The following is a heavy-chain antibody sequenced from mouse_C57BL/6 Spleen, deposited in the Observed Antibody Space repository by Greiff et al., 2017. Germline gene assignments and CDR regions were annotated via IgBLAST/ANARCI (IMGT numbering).Heavy chain of an antibody. D-gene: IGHD1-1*01. Sequence: EVKLMESGGGLVKPGGSLKLSCAASGFTFSSYAMSWVRQTPEKRLEWVATISDGGSYTYYPDNVKGRFTISRDNAKNNLYLQMSHLKSEDTAMYYCARDVITTVVAPYYAMDYWGQGTSVTVSS. CDR3: ARDVITTVVAPYYAMDY. J-gene: IGHJ4*01. CDR1: GFTFSSYA. CDR2: ISDGGSYT. V-gene: IGHV5-4*01.